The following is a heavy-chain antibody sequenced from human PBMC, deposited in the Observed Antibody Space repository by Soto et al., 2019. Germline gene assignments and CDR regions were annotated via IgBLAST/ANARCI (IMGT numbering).Heavy chain of an antibody. CDR1: GXTFNNYS. V-gene: IGHV3-23*01. D-gene: IGHD6-13*01. J-gene: IGHJ4*02. CDR3: AKGTAEIGTFDY. CDR2: ISGTGGRT. Sequence: GSLRLSCAASGXTFNNYSMSWVRQAPGKGLEWVSTISGTGGRTYHADSVKGRFTISRDNSKNTLYLQMNSLRAEDTAVYYCAKGTAEIGTFDYWGQGSLGTVSS.